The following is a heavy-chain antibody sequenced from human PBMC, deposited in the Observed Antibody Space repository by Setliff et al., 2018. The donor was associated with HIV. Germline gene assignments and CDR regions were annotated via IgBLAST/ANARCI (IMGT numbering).Heavy chain of an antibody. CDR2: IYSGAST. V-gene: IGHV3-53*01. J-gene: IGHJ4*02. CDR3: VAGSGWLIDY. Sequence: GGSLRLSCAVSGLAVTSQYMSWVRQAPGKALEWVSVIYSGASTYYADSVKGRFTISRDRPKNSLYLQMNSLRAEDTAVYFCVAGSGWLIDYWGQGTLVTVSS. CDR1: GLAVTSQY. D-gene: IGHD6-19*01.